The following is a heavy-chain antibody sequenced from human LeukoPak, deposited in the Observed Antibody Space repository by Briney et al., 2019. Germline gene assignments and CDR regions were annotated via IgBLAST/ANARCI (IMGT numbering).Heavy chain of an antibody. Sequence: SETLSLTCTVSGGSISSYYWSWIRQPAGKGLEWIGRTYTSGSTNYNPSLKSRVTMSVDTSKNQFSLKLSSVTAADTAVYYCARVSRTPYSSSWSGGAFDIWGQGTMVTASS. J-gene: IGHJ3*02. CDR1: GGSISSYY. CDR3: ARVSRTPYSSSWSGGAFDI. D-gene: IGHD6-13*01. V-gene: IGHV4-4*07. CDR2: TYTSGST.